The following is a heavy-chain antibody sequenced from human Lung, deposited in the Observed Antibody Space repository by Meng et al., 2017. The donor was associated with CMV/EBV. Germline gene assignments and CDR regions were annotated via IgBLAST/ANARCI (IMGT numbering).Heavy chain of an antibody. CDR1: GGSISISTW. J-gene: IGHJ4*02. V-gene: IGHV4-4*02. D-gene: IGHD6-19*01. CDR2: IYHSGGT. Sequence: QRQLQEPGPGLVKPSGTLSLTCAVSGGSISISTWWSWVRQPPGKGLEWIGEIYHSGGTNYNPSLRGRVTISLDKSKNQFSLTLRSVTAADTAVYYCARDPYATGWAGWGQGTLVTVSS. CDR3: ARDPYATGWAG.